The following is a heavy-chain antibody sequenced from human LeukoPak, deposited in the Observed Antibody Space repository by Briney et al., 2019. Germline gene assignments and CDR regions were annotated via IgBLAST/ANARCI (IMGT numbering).Heavy chain of an antibody. J-gene: IGHJ4*02. D-gene: IGHD3-10*01. CDR2: VDPKDGET. CDR3: AGDVLVSGGSYYHGF. CDR1: GYALTELS. Sequence: ASVKVSCKVSGYALTELSIHWVRQAPGKGFEWMGGVDPKDGETIYAQNFQDRVTVTDDRSTDTSYMELRGLTSEDTALYYCAGDVLVSGGSYYHGFWGQGTLVNVSS. V-gene: IGHV1-24*01.